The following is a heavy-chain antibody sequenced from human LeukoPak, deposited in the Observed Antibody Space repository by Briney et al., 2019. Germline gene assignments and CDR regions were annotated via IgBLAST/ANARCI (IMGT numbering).Heavy chain of an antibody. D-gene: IGHD3-10*01. V-gene: IGHV3-48*01. CDR3: ARDGVEYGSGGFYFDY. Sequence: GGSLRLSCGASGFSFSSYNMNWVRQAPGKGLEWVSSISRGSTTIYYADSVKGRFTISRDNAKNSLYLQMNSLGAEDTAVYYCARDGVEYGSGGFYFDYWGQGTLVTVSS. CDR2: ISRGSTTI. J-gene: IGHJ4*02. CDR1: GFSFSSYN.